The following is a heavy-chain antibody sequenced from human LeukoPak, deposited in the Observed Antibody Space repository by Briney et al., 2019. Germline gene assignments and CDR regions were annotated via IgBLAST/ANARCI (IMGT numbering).Heavy chain of an antibody. V-gene: IGHV3-30*03. CDR1: GFTFSTDD. CDR3: ARGVVELWFGTNCRDY. D-gene: IGHD3-10*01. Sequence: GGSLRLSCAASGFTFSTDDIHWVRQAPDSVKGRFTLSRDISKNTLYLQMNSLRAEDTAVYYCARGVVELWFGTNCRDYWGQGALVTVSS. J-gene: IGHJ4*02.